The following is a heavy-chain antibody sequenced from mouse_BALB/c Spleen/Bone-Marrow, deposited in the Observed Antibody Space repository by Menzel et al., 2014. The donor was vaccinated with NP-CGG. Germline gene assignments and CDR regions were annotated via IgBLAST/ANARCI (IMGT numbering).Heavy chain of an antibody. CDR3: TRTYDGRTWFAY. CDR2: IYPSDSYT. J-gene: IGHJ3*01. V-gene: IGHV1-69*02. D-gene: IGHD2-3*01. Sequence: QVQLQQPGAELVRPGASVKLSCKASGYTFTNYWINWVKQRPRQGLEWIGNIYPSDSYTNYNQKFKDKATLTVDKSSSTAYMQLSSPTSEDSAVYYCTRTYDGRTWFAYWGQGTLVTVSA. CDR1: GYTFTNYW.